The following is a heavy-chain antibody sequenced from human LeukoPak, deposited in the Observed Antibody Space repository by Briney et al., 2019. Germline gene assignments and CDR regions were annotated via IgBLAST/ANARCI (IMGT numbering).Heavy chain of an antibody. Sequence: GRSLRLSCTISGFIFGDYGFNWVRQAPGKGLEWVGFIRRKAHDWTPQYAASVQGRFTISRDDSKSVAYLQMNTLETEDTGIYYCTRAGGYDNYLDYWGQGTLGTVS. CDR3: TRAGGYDNYLDY. V-gene: IGHV3-49*04. D-gene: IGHD5-12*01. CDR1: GFIFGDYG. J-gene: IGHJ4*02. CDR2: IRRKAHDWTP.